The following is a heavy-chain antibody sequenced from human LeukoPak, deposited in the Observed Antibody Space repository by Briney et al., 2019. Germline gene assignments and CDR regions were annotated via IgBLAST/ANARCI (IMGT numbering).Heavy chain of an antibody. CDR2: IIPIFGTA. CDR3: ASASGAVEMATISAYYYYYMDV. V-gene: IGHV1-69*05. J-gene: IGHJ6*03. D-gene: IGHD5-24*01. CDR1: GGTFSSYA. Sequence: SVKVSCKASGGTFSSYAISWMRQAPGQGLEWMGGIIPIFGTANYAQKFQGRVTITTDESTSTAYMELSSLRSEDTAVYYCASASGAVEMATISAYYYYYMDVWGKGTTVTVSS.